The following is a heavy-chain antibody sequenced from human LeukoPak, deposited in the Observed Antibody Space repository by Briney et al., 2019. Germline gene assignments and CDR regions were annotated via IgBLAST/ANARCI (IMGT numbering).Heavy chain of an antibody. CDR3: ARGQKYGDPPDY. CDR2: IKPDGSET. V-gene: IGHV3-7*02. J-gene: IGHJ4*02. Sequence: GGSLRLSCAASGLTFRNYYMSWVRQAPGKGLEWVANIKPDGSETGYVDSVKGRFTISRDNSKNTLYLQMNSLRAEDTAVYYCARGQKYGDPPDYWGQGTLVTVSS. D-gene: IGHD4-17*01. CDR1: GLTFRNYY.